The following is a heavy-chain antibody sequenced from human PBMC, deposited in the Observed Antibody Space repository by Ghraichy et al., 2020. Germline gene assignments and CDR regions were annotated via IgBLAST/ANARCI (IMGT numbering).Heavy chain of an antibody. V-gene: IGHV4-59*11. CDR3: ARGGNNWFDP. J-gene: IGHJ5*02. Sequence: SETLSLTCTVSGGSLSGRYWSWIRQSPGNGLEWIGYIYYTGGTNYNPSLKNQVTISVDTSKNQFSLKLSSVTAADTAVYYCARGGNNWFDPWGQGTLVTVSS. CDR1: GGSLSGRY. CDR2: IYYTGGT.